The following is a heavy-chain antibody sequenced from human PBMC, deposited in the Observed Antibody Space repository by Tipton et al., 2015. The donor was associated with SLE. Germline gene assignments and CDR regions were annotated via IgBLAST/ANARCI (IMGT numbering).Heavy chain of an antibody. V-gene: IGHV4-39*07. J-gene: IGHJ4*02. Sequence: TLSLTCTVSGGSISSSHYYWDWIRQPPGKGLEWLGSIYSSGGTYYNPSLKSRVTISIDTSKNQFSLKLSSVTAADTAVYYCGRGRTDAWELVGYWGQGTLVTVSS. D-gene: IGHD4-23*01. CDR3: GRGRTDAWELVGY. CDR2: IYSSGGT. CDR1: GGSISSSHYY.